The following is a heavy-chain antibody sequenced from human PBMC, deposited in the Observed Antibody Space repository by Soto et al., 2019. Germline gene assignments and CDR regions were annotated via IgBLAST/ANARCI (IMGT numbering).Heavy chain of an antibody. CDR3: ARSGAYYYGSGSYPTGPNYYFDY. J-gene: IGHJ4*02. CDR1: GFTFSSYA. CDR2: ISYDGSNK. Sequence: GGSLRLSCAASGFTFSSYAMHWVRQAPGKGLEWVAVISYDGSNKYYADSVKGRFTISRDNSKNTLYLQMNSLRAEDTAVYYCARSGAYYYGSGSYPTGPNYYFDYWGQGTLVTVSS. V-gene: IGHV3-30-3*01. D-gene: IGHD3-10*01.